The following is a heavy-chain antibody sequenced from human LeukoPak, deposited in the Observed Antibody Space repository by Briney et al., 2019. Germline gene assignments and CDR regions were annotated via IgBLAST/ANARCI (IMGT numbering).Heavy chain of an antibody. D-gene: IGHD3-22*01. CDR2: IIPIFGTA. J-gene: IGHJ5*02. CDR1: GGIFSSYA. Sequence: SVKVSCKASGGIFSSYAISWVRQAPGQGLDWMGGIIPIFGTANYAQKFQGRVTITADKSTSTAYMELSSLRSEDTAVYYCARKVPNDSSGYYYRGQFDPWGQGTLVTVSS. CDR3: ARKVPNDSSGYYYRGQFDP. V-gene: IGHV1-69*06.